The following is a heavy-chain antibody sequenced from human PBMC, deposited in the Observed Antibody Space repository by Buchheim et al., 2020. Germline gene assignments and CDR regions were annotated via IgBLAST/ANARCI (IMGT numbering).Heavy chain of an antibody. V-gene: IGHV3-30*18. CDR2: ISYDGSNK. CDR1: GFTFSSYG. D-gene: IGHD3-22*01. J-gene: IGHJ4*02. CDR3: AKDLYYDSSGPIRGLDY. Sequence: QVQLVESGGGVVQPGRSLRLSCAASGFTFSSYGMHWVRQAPGKGLEWVAVISYDGSNKYYADSVKGRFTTSRDNSKNTLYLQMNSLRAEDTAVYYCAKDLYYDSSGPIRGLDYWGQGTL.